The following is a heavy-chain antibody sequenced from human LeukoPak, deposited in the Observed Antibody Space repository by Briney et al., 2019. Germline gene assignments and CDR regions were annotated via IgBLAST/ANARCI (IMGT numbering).Heavy chain of an antibody. Sequence: GGSLRLSCAASGFTFSSYAMHWVRQAPGKGLEWVAVISYDGSNKYYADSVKGRFTISRDNSRNTLYLQMNSLRAEDTAVYYCARGFNEWLVRGYYFDYWGQGTLVTVSS. V-gene: IGHV3-30-3*01. J-gene: IGHJ4*02. D-gene: IGHD6-19*01. CDR2: ISYDGSNK. CDR1: GFTFSSYA. CDR3: ARGFNEWLVRGYYFDY.